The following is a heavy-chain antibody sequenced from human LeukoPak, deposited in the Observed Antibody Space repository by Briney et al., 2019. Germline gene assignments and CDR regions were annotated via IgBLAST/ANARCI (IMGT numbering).Heavy chain of an antibody. J-gene: IGHJ3*02. D-gene: IGHD3-9*01. CDR3: ASRTYYDILTGYYNGYGAFDI. Sequence: PGGSLRLSCAASGFTLSDYYMSWIRQAPGKGLEWVSYISSSGSTIYYADSVKSRFTISRDNAKNSLYLQMNSLRAEDTAVYYCASRTYYDILTGYYNGYGAFDIWGQGTMVTVSS. V-gene: IGHV3-11*04. CDR1: GFTLSDYY. CDR2: ISSSGSTI.